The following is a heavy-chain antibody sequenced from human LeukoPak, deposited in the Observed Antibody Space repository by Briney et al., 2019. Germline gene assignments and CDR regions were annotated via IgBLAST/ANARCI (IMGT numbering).Heavy chain of an antibody. CDR1: GDTFNSDW. V-gene: IGHV5-51*01. CDR3: ARHPFD. CDR2: IYPGDSDT. Sequence: GESLKISCKGSGDTFNSDWIAWVRQMPGKGLECMGVIYPGDSDTTYSPSFQGQVTISADKSISTAYLQWSSLKASDTAIYYCARHPFDWGQGTLVTVSS. J-gene: IGHJ4*02.